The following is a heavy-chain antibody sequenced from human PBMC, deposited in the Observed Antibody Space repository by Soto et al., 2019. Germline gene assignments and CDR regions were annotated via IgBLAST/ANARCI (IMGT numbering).Heavy chain of an antibody. CDR1: GYTYTSYG. CDR2: ISAYHGNT. J-gene: IGHJ4*02. D-gene: IGHD3-3*01. CDR3: ARAGPEWFQDY. Sequence: GASVKVSCKASGYTYTSYGISWARQAPGQGLWWMRMISAYHGNTNYAQKLQGRVTMTTDTSTSTAYMERRSLRSDDTAVYYCARAGPEWFQDYWGQGTLVTVSS. V-gene: IGHV1-18*01.